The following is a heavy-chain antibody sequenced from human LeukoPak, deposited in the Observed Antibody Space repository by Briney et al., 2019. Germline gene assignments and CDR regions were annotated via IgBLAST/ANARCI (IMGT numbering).Heavy chain of an antibody. CDR1: GYTFTSYG. CDR2: ISAYNGNT. CDR3: ARAYLGYCSSTSCYAFDY. D-gene: IGHD2-2*01. V-gene: IGHV1-18*01. Sequence: ASVKVSCKASGYTFTSYGISWVRQAPGQGLEWMGWISAYNGNTNYAQKLQGRVTVTTDTSTSTAYMELRSLRSDDTAVYYCARAYLGYCSSTSCYAFDYWGQGTLVTVSS. J-gene: IGHJ4*02.